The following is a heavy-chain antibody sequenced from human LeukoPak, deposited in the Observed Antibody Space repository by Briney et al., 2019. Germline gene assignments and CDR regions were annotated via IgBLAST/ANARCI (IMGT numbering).Heavy chain of an antibody. CDR3: ARDHIAAAHHLFDY. Sequence: GGSLRLSCAASGFTFSSYGMHWARQAPGKGLEWVAVIWYNGSNKYYADSVKGRFTISRDNSKNTLYLQMNSLRAEDTAVYYCARDHIAAAHHLFDYWGQGTLVTVSS. V-gene: IGHV3-33*01. CDR1: GFTFSSYG. D-gene: IGHD6-13*01. J-gene: IGHJ4*02. CDR2: IWYNGSNK.